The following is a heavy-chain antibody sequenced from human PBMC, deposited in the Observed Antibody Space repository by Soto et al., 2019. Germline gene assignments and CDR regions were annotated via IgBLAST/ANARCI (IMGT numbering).Heavy chain of an antibody. J-gene: IGHJ4*02. CDR3: PSKRVDYLDY. Sequence: TRCLPCSVVGCAIHSGVSSWCWIRQPPGRGLEWIWFIYHSGSPYSNPSLKSRVPISGNTSKNQFAMELSSVSAADTAVDYCPSKRVDYLDYWGRGALVTVSS. V-gene: IGHV4-30-2*01. D-gene: IGHD2-15*01. CDR2: IYHSGSP. CDR1: GCAIHSGVSS.